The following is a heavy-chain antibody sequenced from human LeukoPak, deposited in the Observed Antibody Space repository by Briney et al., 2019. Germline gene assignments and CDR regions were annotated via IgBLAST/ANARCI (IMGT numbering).Heavy chain of an antibody. CDR2: INHSGST. Sequence: SETLSLTCAVYGGSSSGYYWSWIRQPPGKGLEWIGEINHSGSTNYNPSLKSRVTISVDTSKNQFSLKLSSVTAADTAVYYCARGDPDIVVVPAAMVGSNFDPWGQGTLVTVSS. CDR1: GGSSSGYY. J-gene: IGHJ5*02. V-gene: IGHV4-34*01. D-gene: IGHD2-2*01. CDR3: ARGDPDIVVVPAAMVGSNFDP.